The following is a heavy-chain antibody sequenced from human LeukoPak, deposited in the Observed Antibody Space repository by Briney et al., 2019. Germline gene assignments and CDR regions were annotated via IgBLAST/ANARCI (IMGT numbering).Heavy chain of an antibody. CDR2: ICYSGST. J-gene: IGHJ5*02. CDR3: AREGYIYARGWFDP. V-gene: IGHV4-59*01. Sequence: SETLSLTCTVSGGSISSYYWSWIRQPPGKGLEWIGYICYSGSTNYNPSLKSRVTISVDTSKNQFSLKLSSVTAADTAVYYCAREGYIYARGWFDPWGQGTLVTVSS. D-gene: IGHD5-24*01. CDR1: GGSISSYY.